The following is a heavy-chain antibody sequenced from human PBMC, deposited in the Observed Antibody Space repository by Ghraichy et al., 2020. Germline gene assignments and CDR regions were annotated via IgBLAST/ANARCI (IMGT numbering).Heavy chain of an antibody. CDR1: GYTFTSYD. CDR2: MNPNSGNT. D-gene: IGHD6-13*01. V-gene: IGHV1-8*01. Sequence: ASVKVSCKASGYTFTSYDINWVRQATGQGLEWMGWMNPNSGNTGYAQKFQGRVTMTRNTSISTAYMELSSLRSEDTAVYYCARGLGSGYSSSWYPIANYYYYYGMDVWGQGTTVTVSS. J-gene: IGHJ6*02. CDR3: ARGLGSGYSSSWYPIANYYYYYGMDV.